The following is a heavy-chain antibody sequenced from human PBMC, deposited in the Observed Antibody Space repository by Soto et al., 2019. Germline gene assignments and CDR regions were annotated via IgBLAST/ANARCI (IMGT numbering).Heavy chain of an antibody. CDR1: GYTFSNYG. Sequence: ASVKVSCKTSGYTFSNYGISWVRQAAGQPLEWLGWISLYSDGTNYAQKFQGRVSMTTDTSTTTAYMELRSLRSDDTAVYYCARVVPGAEAWFGPWGQGTMVTVCS. CDR2: ISLYSDGT. J-gene: IGHJ5*02. CDR3: ARVVPGAEAWFGP. V-gene: IGHV1-18*01.